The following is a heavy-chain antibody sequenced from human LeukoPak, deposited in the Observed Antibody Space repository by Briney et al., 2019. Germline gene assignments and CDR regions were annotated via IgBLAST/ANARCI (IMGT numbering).Heavy chain of an antibody. Sequence: ASVKVSCKVSGYTFTSYGISWVRQAPGQGLEWMGWISAYNGNTNYAQKLQGRVTMTTDTSTSTAYMELRSLRSDDTAVYYCARDLEDIVVVPAAIPDAFDIWGQGTMVTVSS. V-gene: IGHV1-18*01. J-gene: IGHJ3*02. CDR3: ARDLEDIVVVPAAIPDAFDI. D-gene: IGHD2-2*01. CDR1: GYTFTSYG. CDR2: ISAYNGNT.